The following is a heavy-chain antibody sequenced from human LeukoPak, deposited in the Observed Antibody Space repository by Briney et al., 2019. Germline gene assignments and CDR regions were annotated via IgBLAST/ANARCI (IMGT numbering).Heavy chain of an antibody. Sequence: GGSLRLSCAASLFTFSGYSMNWVRQAPGKGLEWVSYISSSSSTTYYADSVKGRFTISRENAKNSLYLQMNSLRYEATAVYYCAGQDCRSTSCYADWFDPWGQGTLVTVSS. CDR3: AGQDCRSTSCYADWFDP. V-gene: IGHV3-48*02. D-gene: IGHD2-2*01. J-gene: IGHJ5*02. CDR1: LFTFSGYS. CDR2: ISSSSSTT.